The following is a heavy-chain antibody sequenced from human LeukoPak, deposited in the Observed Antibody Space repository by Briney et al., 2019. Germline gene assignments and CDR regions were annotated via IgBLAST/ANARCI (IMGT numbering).Heavy chain of an antibody. Sequence: GGSLRLSCAASGFTFSSYAMNWVRQAPGKGLEWVSVISGSGGSTYHADSVKGRFTISRDNSKNTLYLQMNSLRVEDTAVYYCAKDRCSGTSCQFDYWGQGTLVTVSS. CDR2: ISGSGGST. D-gene: IGHD2-2*01. V-gene: IGHV3-23*01. J-gene: IGHJ4*02. CDR3: AKDRCSGTSCQFDY. CDR1: GFTFSSYA.